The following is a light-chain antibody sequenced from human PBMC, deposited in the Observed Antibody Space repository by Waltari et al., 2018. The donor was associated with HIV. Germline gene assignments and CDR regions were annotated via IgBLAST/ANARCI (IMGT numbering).Light chain of an antibody. Sequence: QSALTQPASVSGNPGQSVTITFTGTALDIGHYNLVSWFQQHPGKAPKLPIYDVSKRPSGVSSRFSGSKSGYFASLTISGLLTEDESSYYCLTYVSKTSTWQFGGGTYLTV. CDR1: ALDIGHYNL. CDR3: LTYVSKTSTWQ. CDR2: DVS. J-gene: IGLJ3*02. V-gene: IGLV2-23*02.